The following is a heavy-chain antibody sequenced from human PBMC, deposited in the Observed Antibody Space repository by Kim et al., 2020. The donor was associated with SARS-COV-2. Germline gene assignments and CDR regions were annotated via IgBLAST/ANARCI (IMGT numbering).Heavy chain of an antibody. J-gene: IGHJ6*02. CDR3: AREECSGGSCYWRRVDYYYYYGMDV. D-gene: IGHD2-15*01. V-gene: IGHV3-74*01. Sequence: GGSLRLSCAASGFTFSSYWMHWVRQAPGKGLVWVSRINSDGSSTSYADSVKGRFTISRDNAKNTLYLQMNSLRAEDTAVYYCAREECSGGSCYWRRVDYYYYYGMDVWGQGTTVTVSS. CDR2: INSDGSST. CDR1: GFTFSSYW.